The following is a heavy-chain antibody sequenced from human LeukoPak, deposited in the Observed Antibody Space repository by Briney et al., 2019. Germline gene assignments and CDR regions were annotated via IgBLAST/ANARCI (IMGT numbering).Heavy chain of an antibody. CDR2: IKSKTDGGTT. D-gene: IGHD6-13*01. CDR1: GFIFRNAW. Sequence: GGSLRLSCAASGFIFRNAWMSWVRQAPGKGLEWVGRIKSKTDGGTTDYAAPVKGRFTISRDDSKNTMYLQMNSLKTEDTAVYYCTTVQIAAAGTGSGGDYYYGMDVRGQGTTVTVSS. CDR3: TTVQIAAAGTGSGGDYYYGMDV. J-gene: IGHJ6*02. V-gene: IGHV3-15*01.